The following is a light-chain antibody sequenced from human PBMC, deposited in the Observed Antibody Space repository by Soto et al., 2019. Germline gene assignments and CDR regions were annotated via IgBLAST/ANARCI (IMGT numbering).Light chain of an antibody. V-gene: IGKV3-20*01. Sequence: EIVLTQSPGTLSLSPGERATLSCRASQSVSSSKLAWYQQKPGLAPRPLIYGASTRASGIPDRFSGSGSGTDFTLTISRLEPEDFAVDYCHQYDSPTTFGGGTDVDIK. CDR3: HQYDSPTT. CDR2: GAS. J-gene: IGKJ4*01. CDR1: QSVSSSK.